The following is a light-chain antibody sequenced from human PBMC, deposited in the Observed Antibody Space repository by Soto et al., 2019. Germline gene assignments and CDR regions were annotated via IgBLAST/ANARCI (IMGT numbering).Light chain of an antibody. V-gene: IGKV3-20*01. CDR3: QQYGSSPIT. J-gene: IGKJ5*01. Sequence: EIVLTQSPGTLSLSPGERATLSCRASQSITTNYLAWYQQRPGQAPRLLIYRSSSRATGIPDRFSGSGSGTDFTLTINRLEPEDFAVYYCQQYGSSPITFGQGTRLEIK. CDR1: QSITTNY. CDR2: RSS.